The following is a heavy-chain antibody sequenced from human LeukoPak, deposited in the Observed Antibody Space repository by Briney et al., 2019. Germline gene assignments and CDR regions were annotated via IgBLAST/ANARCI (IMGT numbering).Heavy chain of an antibody. J-gene: IGHJ4*02. CDR1: GFTFSSYV. Sequence: SGGSLRLSCAASGFTFSSYVMSWVRQAPGKGLEWASAISGSGGSTYYADSVKGRFTISRDNSKNTLYLQMNSLRAEDTAVYYCAKDLYYDSSGYLFDYWGQGTLVTVSS. V-gene: IGHV3-23*01. D-gene: IGHD3-22*01. CDR2: ISGSGGST. CDR3: AKDLYYDSSGYLFDY.